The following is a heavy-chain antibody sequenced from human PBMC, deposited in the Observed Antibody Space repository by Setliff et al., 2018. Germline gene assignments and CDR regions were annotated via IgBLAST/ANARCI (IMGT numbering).Heavy chain of an antibody. Sequence: GGSLRLSCTASGFSFTTYWMTWVRQSPGKGLEWVANMKEDGSEAYYVDSVRGRLTISRDNAKNSLFLQLNSLRVEDTAVYYCASGSIYDFPWGNQRYRGYSLDYWGQGTLVTVSS. CDR3: ASGSIYDFPWGNQRYRGYSLDY. D-gene: IGHD3-3*01. CDR1: GFSFTTYW. J-gene: IGHJ4*02. CDR2: MKEDGSEA. V-gene: IGHV3-7*01.